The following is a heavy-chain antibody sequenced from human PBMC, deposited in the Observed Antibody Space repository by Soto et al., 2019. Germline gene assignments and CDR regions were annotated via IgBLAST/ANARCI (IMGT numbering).Heavy chain of an antibody. V-gene: IGHV4-30-4*01. CDR1: GAPLTGADSY. Sequence: SVTLSRTCAVSGAPLTGADSYWFWIRKPPGKGLEWIGYIAYSGDTYYTSSLRSPVTISADRSENKISLQFKSVTAADPAVYFCGRDFERYAIGPWDQGTSVTASS. D-gene: IGHD3-16*01. J-gene: IGHJ5*01. CDR3: GRDFERYAIGP. CDR2: IAYSGDT.